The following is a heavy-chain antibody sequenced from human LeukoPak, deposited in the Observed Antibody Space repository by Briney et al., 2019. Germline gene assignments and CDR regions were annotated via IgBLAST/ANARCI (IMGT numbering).Heavy chain of an antibody. J-gene: IGHJ4*02. D-gene: IGHD1-26*01. Sequence: GGSLRLSCAASGFTLSTHWMHWVRHAPGKGLVWVSRINGDGTTTSYADSVKGRFTISRVNAKSTLYLEMDSLRAEDTAIYYCARRWYTGTYYYFDLWGQGTLVTVAS. V-gene: IGHV3-74*01. CDR2: INGDGTTT. CDR1: GFTLSTHW. CDR3: ARRWYTGTYYYFDL.